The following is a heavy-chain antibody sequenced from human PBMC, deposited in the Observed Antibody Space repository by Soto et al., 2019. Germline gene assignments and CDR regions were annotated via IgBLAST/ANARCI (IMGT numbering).Heavy chain of an antibody. V-gene: IGHV3-53*01. CDR2: ISNTGST. D-gene: IGHD2-15*01. CDR1: GFTVINDY. CDR3: AKVNVVVVAATFEYEYYFDY. Sequence: GGSLRLSCVASGFTVINDYMSWVRQAPGRGLEWVSAISNTGSTYYAGSVKGRSTISRDSSTNTLYLEVNSLRADDTAVYYCAKVNVVVVAATFEYEYYFDYWGQGTLVTVSS. J-gene: IGHJ4*02.